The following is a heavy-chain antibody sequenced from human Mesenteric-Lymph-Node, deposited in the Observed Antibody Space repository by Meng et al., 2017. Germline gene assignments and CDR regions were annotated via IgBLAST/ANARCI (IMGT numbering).Heavy chain of an antibody. CDR1: GASIGSGNW. Sequence: QWRVQESGPGLGKPSETLSLTCVVSGASIGSGNWWNWVRQPPGKGLEWIGDIYHSGSTNYNPSLKSRVTISVDKSKNQFSLKLSSVTAADTAMYYRARGGGCSSSSCDLDYWGQGVLVTVSS. J-gene: IGHJ4*02. CDR2: IYHSGST. V-gene: IGHV4-4*02. CDR3: ARGGGCSSSSCDLDY. D-gene: IGHD2-2*01.